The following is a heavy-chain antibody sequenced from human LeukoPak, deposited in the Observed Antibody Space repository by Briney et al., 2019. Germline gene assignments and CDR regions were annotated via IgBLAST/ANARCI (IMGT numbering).Heavy chain of an antibody. CDR1: GFTFSDYW. V-gene: IGHV3-7*01. J-gene: IGHJ4*02. CDR3: ARRYCSSTSCPQDY. D-gene: IGHD2-2*01. Sequence: GGSLRLSCAASGFTFSDYWMNWVRQAPGKGLEWVAKIKQDGSEKYYVDSVKGRFTISRDNAKNSLYLQMNSLRAEDTAVYYCARRYCSSTSCPQDYWGQGTLVTVSS. CDR2: IKQDGSEK.